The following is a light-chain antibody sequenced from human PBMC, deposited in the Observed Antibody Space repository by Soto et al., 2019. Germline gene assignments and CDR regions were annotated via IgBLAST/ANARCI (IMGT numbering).Light chain of an antibody. V-gene: IGKV1-33*01. CDR1: QDISNY. CDR2: DAS. CDR3: QQYDNLPRT. Sequence: DIQMTLSPSSLSASVGDRVTITCQASQDISNYLNWYQQKPGKAPKLLIYDASNLETGVPSRFSGSGSGTDFTFTISSLQPEDIATYYCQQYDNLPRTFGGGTKVEIK. J-gene: IGKJ4*01.